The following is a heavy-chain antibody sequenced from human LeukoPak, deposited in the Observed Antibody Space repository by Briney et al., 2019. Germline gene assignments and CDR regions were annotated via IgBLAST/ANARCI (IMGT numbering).Heavy chain of an antibody. CDR3: AAVSDDSSGYGAFDI. CDR1: GFTFPSSA. J-gene: IGHJ3*02. V-gene: IGHV1-58*01. Sequence: SVKVSFKASGFTFPSSALQWVRQARGQRLEWIGWIVVGSGNTNYAPKVQERVTITRDKSTSTAYMELSSLRSEDTAVYYCAAVSDDSSGYGAFDIWGQGTMVTVSS. CDR2: IVVGSGNT. D-gene: IGHD3-22*01.